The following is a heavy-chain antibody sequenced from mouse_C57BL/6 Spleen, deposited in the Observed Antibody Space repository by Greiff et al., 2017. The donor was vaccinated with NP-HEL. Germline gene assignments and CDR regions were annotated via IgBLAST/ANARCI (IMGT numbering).Heavy chain of an antibody. CDR3: AKGATMVKKYFDV. J-gene: IGHJ1*03. V-gene: IGHV3-6*01. CDR1: GYSITSGYY. Sequence: DVQLQESGPGLVKPSHSLSLTCSVTGYSITSGYYWNWIRQFPGNKLEWMGYISYDGSNNYNPSLKNRISITRDTSKNQFFLKLNSVTTEDTATYYCAKGATMVKKYFDVWGTGTTVTVSS. D-gene: IGHD2-1*01. CDR2: ISYDGSN.